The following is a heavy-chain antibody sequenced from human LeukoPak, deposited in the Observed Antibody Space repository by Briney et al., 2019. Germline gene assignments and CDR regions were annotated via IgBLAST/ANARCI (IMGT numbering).Heavy chain of an antibody. J-gene: IGHJ4*03. V-gene: IGHV1-46*01. Sequence: ASVKVSCKASGYTFTTYYIQWVRQAPGQGLEWMAIINPSGGSTTYAQKFQGRVTITADESTSTAYMELSSLRSEDTAVYYCARGRTAAAGHDYWGQGTTVTVSS. CDR3: ARGRTAAAGHDY. CDR1: GYTFTTYY. CDR2: INPSGGST. D-gene: IGHD6-13*01.